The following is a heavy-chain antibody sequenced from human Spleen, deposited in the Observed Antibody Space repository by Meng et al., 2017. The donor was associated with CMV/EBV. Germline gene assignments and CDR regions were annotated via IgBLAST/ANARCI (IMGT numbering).Heavy chain of an antibody. CDR1: GFTFSSYA. CDR3: ARGDSSTSPDALDI. CDR2: IRFDGTNK. V-gene: IGHV3-30*02. D-gene: IGHD6-13*01. J-gene: IGHJ3*02. Sequence: GESLKISCAASGFTFSSYAMHWVRQAPGKGLEWVANIRFDGTNKYHADSVKGRFTISRDNSKNTLYVQMNSLKPEDTAVYYCARGDSSTSPDALDIWGQGTMVTVSS.